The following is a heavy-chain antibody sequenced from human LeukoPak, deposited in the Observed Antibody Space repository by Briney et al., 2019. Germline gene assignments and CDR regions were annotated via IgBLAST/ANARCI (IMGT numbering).Heavy chain of an antibody. J-gene: IGHJ4*02. CDR2: IKEDGGNK. Sequence: PGGSLRLSCAASGFTFSTYWMNWVRQAPGKGLEWVATIKEDGGNKYYADSVKVRFTISRDNTNNLMYLQMNSLRAEDTAVYYCAAYRGRISDGWGQGTLVTVSS. CDR1: GFTFSTYW. V-gene: IGHV3-7*01. D-gene: IGHD3-16*02. CDR3: AAYRGRISDG.